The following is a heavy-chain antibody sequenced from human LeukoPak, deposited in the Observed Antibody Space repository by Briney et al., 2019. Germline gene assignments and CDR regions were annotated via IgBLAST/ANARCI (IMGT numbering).Heavy chain of an antibody. J-gene: IGHJ4*02. CDR1: GFTFSSYA. D-gene: IGHD5-18*01. V-gene: IGHV3-23*01. CDR2: ISGSGGST. Sequence: GGSLRLSCAAPGFTFSSYAMSWVRQAPGKGLEWVSAISGSGGSTNYADAVKGRVPSSRHNPKHSLYLQMNSRRAEDTAVYYCARLGPAYSYGHAVVYWGQGTLVTVSS. CDR3: ARLGPAYSYGHAVVY.